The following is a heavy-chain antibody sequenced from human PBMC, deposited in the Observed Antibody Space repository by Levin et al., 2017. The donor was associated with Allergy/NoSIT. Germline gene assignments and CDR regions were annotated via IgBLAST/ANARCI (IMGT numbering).Heavy chain of an antibody. Sequence: GGSLRLSCAASGSTFSSYEMNGVRQAPGKGLEWGSYISSSGRTIYYADSVKGRFTISRDNAKNSLYLQMNSLRAEDTAVYYCARQLGKCWSGYNYFDCWGQGTLVTVSS. D-gene: IGHD3-3*01. CDR2: ISSSGRTI. J-gene: IGHJ4*02. CDR3: ARQLGKCWSGYNYFDC. CDR1: GSTFSSYE. V-gene: IGHV3-48*03.